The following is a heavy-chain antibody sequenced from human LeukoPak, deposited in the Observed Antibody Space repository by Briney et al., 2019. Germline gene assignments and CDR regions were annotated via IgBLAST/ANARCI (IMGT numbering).Heavy chain of an antibody. Sequence: GSLRLSCAASGFTFSDHYMDWVRQAPGKGLEWIGYIYHSGSTYYNPSLKSRVTISVDRSKNQFSLKLSSVTAADTAVYYCARDSTTGTTSFDYW. J-gene: IGHJ4*01. CDR3: ARDSTTGTTSFDY. CDR2: IYHSGST. CDR1: GFTFSDHY. V-gene: IGHV4-38-2*02. D-gene: IGHD1-1*01.